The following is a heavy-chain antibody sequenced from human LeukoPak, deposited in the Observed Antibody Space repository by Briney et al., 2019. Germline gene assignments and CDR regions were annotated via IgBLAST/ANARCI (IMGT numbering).Heavy chain of an antibody. Sequence: SETLCLTCAVSGVSICSYTWSCVRQPPGKGLECIGDIYYSGSTNYNTSLKSRVTISVDTSKNHFSLKLSSVTAADMAVYYCARRLKYYDILTGYSHDAFDIWGQGTMVTVSS. J-gene: IGHJ3*02. D-gene: IGHD3-9*01. V-gene: IGHV4-59*01. CDR1: GVSICSYT. CDR2: IYYSGST. CDR3: ARRLKYYDILTGYSHDAFDI.